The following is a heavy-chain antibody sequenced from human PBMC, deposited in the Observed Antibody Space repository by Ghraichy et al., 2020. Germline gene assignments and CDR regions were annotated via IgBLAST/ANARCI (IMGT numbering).Heavy chain of an antibody. CDR3: ARHHISGTSLDY. J-gene: IGHJ4*02. CDR2: LDYSGST. D-gene: IGHD3-22*01. Sequence: SETLSLTCTVSGGSISSRSYYWGWVRQPPGKGLEWIGSLDYSGSTYYDPSLKSRVTISVDTSRNQFSLKLNSVTATDTGVYYCARHHISGTSLDYWGQGTLVTVSS. CDR1: GGSISSRSYY. V-gene: IGHV4-39*01.